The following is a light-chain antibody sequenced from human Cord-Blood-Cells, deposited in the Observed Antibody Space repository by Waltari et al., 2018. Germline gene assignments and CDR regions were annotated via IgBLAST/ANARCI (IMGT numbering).Light chain of an antibody. Sequence: SSELTQDPAVSVALGQTVRITCQGDSLRSYYASWYQQKPGQAPVLVIYGQNNRHSGIPDRFYWSSSGKTASLTITGAQAEDEADYYCNTRDSSGNHVVFGGGTKLTVL. CDR2: GQN. V-gene: IGLV3-19*01. J-gene: IGLJ2*01. CDR3: NTRDSSGNHVV. CDR1: SLRSYY.